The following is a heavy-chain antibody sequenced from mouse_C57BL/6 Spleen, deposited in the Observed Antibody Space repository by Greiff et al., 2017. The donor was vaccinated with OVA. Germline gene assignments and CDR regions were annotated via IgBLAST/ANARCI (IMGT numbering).Heavy chain of an antibody. Sequence: QVQLQQPGAELVKPGASVKLSCKASGYTFTSYWMHWVKQRPGQGLEWIGMIHPNSGSTNYNEKFKSKATLTVDKSSSTAYMQLSRLTSEDSAVYYCARGGYDGAMDYWGQGTSVTVSS. V-gene: IGHV1-64*01. CDR2: IHPNSGST. CDR1: GYTFTSYW. D-gene: IGHD2-2*01. CDR3: ARGGYDGAMDY. J-gene: IGHJ4*01.